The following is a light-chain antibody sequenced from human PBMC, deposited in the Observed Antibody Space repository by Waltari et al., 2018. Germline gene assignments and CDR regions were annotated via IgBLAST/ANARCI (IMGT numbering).Light chain of an antibody. CDR2: DSK. J-gene: IGLJ2*01. CDR1: SSNIGKNY. Sequence: QSVLTQPPSVSAAPGQKVTISCSGNSSNIGKNYVSWYQQFPGNAPKLLIYDSKKRPSGIPDRFSGSDSGTSATLGITGLQTGDEADYYCGAWDSSLSAGVFGGGTKLTVL. V-gene: IGLV1-51*01. CDR3: GAWDSSLSAGV.